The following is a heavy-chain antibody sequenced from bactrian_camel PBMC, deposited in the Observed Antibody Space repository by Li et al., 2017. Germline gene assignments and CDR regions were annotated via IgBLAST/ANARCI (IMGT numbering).Heavy chain of an antibody. V-gene: IGHV3S31*01. J-gene: IGHJ4*01. CDR1: GFTFSSQA. D-gene: IGHD5*01. CDR2: IDSEGDVT. Sequence: VQLVESGGGLVQPGGSLRLSCAASGFTFSSQAMTWVRQAPGKGLEWISAIDSEGDVTHYADSVKGRFTNSRDNGKNALYLQMNSLKIEDTAMYYCLRNPESGGPLGQGTQVTVS.